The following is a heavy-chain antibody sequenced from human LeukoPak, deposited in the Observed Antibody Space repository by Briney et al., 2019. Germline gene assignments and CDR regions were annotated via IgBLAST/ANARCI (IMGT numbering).Heavy chain of an antibody. CDR2: VYYSGKT. D-gene: IGHD3-22*01. Sequence: PSETLSLTCAVSGGSISGHYGSWIRQPPGKGLGWIGYVYYSGKTYYSSSLRSRVTISVDTSKNHFSLKLTSGTAADTAVYYCARLLDNDSSGDPDTFDMCGQGTMVTVSS. CDR1: GGSISGHY. J-gene: IGHJ3*02. V-gene: IGHV4-59*11. CDR3: ARLLDNDSSGDPDTFDM.